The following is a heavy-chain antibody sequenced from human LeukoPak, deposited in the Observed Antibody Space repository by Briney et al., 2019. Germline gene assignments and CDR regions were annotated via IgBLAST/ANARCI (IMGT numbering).Heavy chain of an antibody. V-gene: IGHV4-39*01. D-gene: IGHD2-15*01. CDR2: IYYSGST. J-gene: IGHJ4*02. CDR3: ARRLVVATTFFDY. CDR1: GGSISSNNCY. Sequence: SETLSLTCTVSGGSISSNNCYWGWIRQPPGKGLEWIGSIYYSGSTYYNPSLKSRVTISVDTSKNQFSLKLISVTAADTAVYYCARRLVVATTFFDYWGQGTLVTVSS.